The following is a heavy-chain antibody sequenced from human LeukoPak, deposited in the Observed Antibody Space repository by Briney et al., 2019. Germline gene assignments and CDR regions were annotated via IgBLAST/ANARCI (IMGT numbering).Heavy chain of an antibody. CDR2: IYSGGST. J-gene: IGHJ6*02. CDR3: ARVDRAAAVPDCYGMDV. CDR1: GFTVSSNY. V-gene: IGHV3-53*01. Sequence: PGGSLRLSCAASGFTVSSNYMSWVRQAPGKGLEWVSVIYSGGSTYYADSVKGRFTISRDNSKNTLYLQMNSLRAEDTAVYYCARVDRAAAVPDCYGMDVWGQGTTVTVSS. D-gene: IGHD6-13*01.